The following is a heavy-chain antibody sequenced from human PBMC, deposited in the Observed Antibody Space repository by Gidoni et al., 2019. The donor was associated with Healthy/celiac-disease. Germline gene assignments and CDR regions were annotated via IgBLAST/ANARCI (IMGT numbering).Heavy chain of an antibody. D-gene: IGHD6-13*01. CDR1: GFSLSTSGMC. J-gene: IGHJ4*02. CDR3: ARSIAAAGRTYVDH. V-gene: IGHV2-70*15. Sequence: QVTLRESGPALVKPTQTLTMTCPLSGFSLSTSGMCVSWIRQPPGKAREWLARIDWDDDKYYSTSLKTRLTIYKDTSKNQVVLTRTNMDPVDTATYYCARSIAAAGRTYVDHWGQGTLGTVAS. CDR2: IDWDDDK.